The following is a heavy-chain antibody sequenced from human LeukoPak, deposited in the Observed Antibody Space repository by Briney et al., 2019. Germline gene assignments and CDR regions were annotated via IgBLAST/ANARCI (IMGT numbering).Heavy chain of an antibody. Sequence: GASVKVSCKASGYTFTGYYMHWVRQAPGQGLEWMGWINPNSGGTNYAQKLQGRVTMTTDTSTSTAYMELRSLRSDDTAVYYCATFGSPPVGAFDIWGQGTMVTVSS. CDR3: ATFGSPPVGAFDI. V-gene: IGHV1-2*02. D-gene: IGHD3-10*01. CDR1: GYTFTGYY. J-gene: IGHJ3*02. CDR2: INPNSGGT.